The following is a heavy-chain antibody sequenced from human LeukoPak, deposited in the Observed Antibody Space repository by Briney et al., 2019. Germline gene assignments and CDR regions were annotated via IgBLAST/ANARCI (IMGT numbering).Heavy chain of an antibody. Sequence: GGSLRLSCAASGFTFSNAWMSWVRQAPGKGLEWVGRIKSKTDGGTTDYAAPVKGRFTISRDDSKNTLYLQMNSLKTEDTAVYYCTTSAGSYDSAFYWGQGTLVTVSS. J-gene: IGHJ4*02. CDR2: IKSKTDGGTT. CDR3: TTSAGSYDSAFY. V-gene: IGHV3-15*01. D-gene: IGHD5-12*01. CDR1: GFTFSNAW.